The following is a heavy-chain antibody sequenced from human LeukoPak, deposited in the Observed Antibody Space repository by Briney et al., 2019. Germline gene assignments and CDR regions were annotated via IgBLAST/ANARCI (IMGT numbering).Heavy chain of an antibody. CDR1: GFTFSSYT. J-gene: IGHJ6*02. CDR2: ISSSSSYI. V-gene: IGHV3-21*03. Sequence: GGSPRLSCAASGFTFSSYTMNWVRQAPGKGLEWVSSISSSSSYIYYADSVKGRFTISGDNAKNSLYLQMNSVRTEDTDMYYCAKDGSNYGMDVWGQGTTVTVSS. CDR3: AKDGSNYGMDV.